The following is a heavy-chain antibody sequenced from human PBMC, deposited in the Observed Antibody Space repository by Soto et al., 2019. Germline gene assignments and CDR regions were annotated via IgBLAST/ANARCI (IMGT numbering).Heavy chain of an antibody. CDR2: INSDGST. D-gene: IGHD5-18*01. V-gene: IGHV3-53*01. J-gene: IGHJ4*02. Sequence: EVQLVESGGGLIPPGGSLRLSCAASGFLVNSAYMTWVRQAPGKGLEWLSMINSDGSTLYAESLKGRFTISRDNSKNRLDLQMNSLRDEDTAMYYCARSGYSFAWGYWGQGTLVIVTS. CDR3: ARSGYSFAWGY. CDR1: GFLVNSAY.